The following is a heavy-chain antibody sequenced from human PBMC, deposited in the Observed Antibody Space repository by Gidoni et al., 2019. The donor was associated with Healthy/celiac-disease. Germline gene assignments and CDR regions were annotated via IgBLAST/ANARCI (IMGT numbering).Heavy chain of an antibody. CDR1: GFTFSRYA. V-gene: IGHV3-23*01. J-gene: IGHJ4*02. CDR2: ISGSGGST. CDR3: AKDTYYDFWSGYLFDY. Sequence: EVQLLESGGGLVQPGGSLRLSCAAPGFTFSRYAMSWVRQAPGKGLEWVSAISGSGGSTYYADSVKGRFTISRDNSKNTLYLQMNSLRAEDTAVYYCAKDTYYDFWSGYLFDYWGQGTLVTVSS. D-gene: IGHD3-3*01.